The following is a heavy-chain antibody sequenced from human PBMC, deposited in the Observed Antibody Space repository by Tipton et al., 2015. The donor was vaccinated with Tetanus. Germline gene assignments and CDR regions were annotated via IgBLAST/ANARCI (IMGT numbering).Heavy chain of an antibody. CDR3: ARIHDFWSGYFDF. V-gene: IGHV4-30-4*08. D-gene: IGHD3-3*01. Sequence: TLSLTCTVSGASISSNTYYWGWIRQPPGKGLESIGYIYYSGSTYYNPSLKSRVTISVDTSKNQFSLRLSSVTAADTAVYYCARIHDFWSGYFDFWGQGTLVTVSP. CDR2: IYYSGST. CDR1: GASISSNTYY. J-gene: IGHJ4*02.